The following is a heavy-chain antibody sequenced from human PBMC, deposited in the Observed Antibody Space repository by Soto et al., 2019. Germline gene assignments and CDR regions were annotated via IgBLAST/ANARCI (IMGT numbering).Heavy chain of an antibody. CDR3: ARVARGYDPIDY. V-gene: IGHV4-61*01. Sequence: PSETLSLTCTVSGGSVSSGSYYWSWIRQPPGKGLEWIGYICYSGSTNYNPSLKSRVTISVDTSKNQFSLKLSSVTAADTAVYYCARVARGYDPIDYWGQGTLVTVSS. J-gene: IGHJ4*02. D-gene: IGHD5-12*01. CDR2: ICYSGST. CDR1: GGSVSSGSYY.